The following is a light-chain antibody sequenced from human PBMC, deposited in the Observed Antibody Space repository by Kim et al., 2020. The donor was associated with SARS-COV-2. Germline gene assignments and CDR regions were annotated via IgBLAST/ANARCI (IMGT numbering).Light chain of an antibody. CDR1: TSNIGSNT. J-gene: IGLJ2*01. Sequence: ELTQPPSASGTPGQNILISCSGRTSNIGSNTVNLYQQLPGTAPQLLIYSNDPRPSGVPDRFSSSKSGNSASLAITGLQSVDEADYFCEVWDDTLGGVAFGGGTQLTVL. CDR3: EVWDDTLGGVA. V-gene: IGLV1-44*01. CDR2: SND.